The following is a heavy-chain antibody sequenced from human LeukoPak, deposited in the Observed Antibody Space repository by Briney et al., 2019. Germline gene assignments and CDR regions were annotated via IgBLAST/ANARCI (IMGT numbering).Heavy chain of an antibody. Sequence: ASVTVPCKASVYTFTIYYIHWVRQAPGQGLEWMGWINPNSGGTNYAQKFQGRVTMTRDTSISTAYMELSRLRSDDTAVYYCAREPPWDRYCSSTSCYGGGWFDPWGQGTLVTVSS. D-gene: IGHD2-2*01. J-gene: IGHJ5*02. CDR1: VYTFTIYY. CDR3: AREPPWDRYCSSTSCYGGGWFDP. V-gene: IGHV1-2*02. CDR2: INPNSGGT.